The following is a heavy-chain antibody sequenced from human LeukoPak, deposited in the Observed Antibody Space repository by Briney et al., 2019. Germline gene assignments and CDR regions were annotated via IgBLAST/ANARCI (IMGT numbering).Heavy chain of an antibody. Sequence: PGGSLRLSCAASGFTFDDYAMHWVRQAPGKGLEWVSGISWNSGSIGYADSVKGRFTIPRDNAKNSLYLQMNSLRAEDTALYYCAKDTYDILTGGAFDIWDQGTMVTVSS. CDR3: AKDTYDILTGGAFDI. V-gene: IGHV3-9*01. J-gene: IGHJ3*02. CDR1: GFTFDDYA. CDR2: ISWNSGSI. D-gene: IGHD3-9*01.